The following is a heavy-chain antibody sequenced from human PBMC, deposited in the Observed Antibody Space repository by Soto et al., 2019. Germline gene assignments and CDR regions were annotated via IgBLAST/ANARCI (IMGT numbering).Heavy chain of an antibody. CDR3: ARVGAATRGFVGF. D-gene: IGHD2-15*01. CDR2: IIPICGTA. J-gene: IGHJ4*02. V-gene: IGHV1-69*01. CDR1: GGTFRSSA. Sequence: QVLMEQSGAEVRKPGSSVKVSCKASGGTFRSSAISWVRQAPGQGLEWMGRIIPICGTANYAQKFQGRVTITADESTSTAFMELRSLRSEDSGIYYCARVGAATRGFVGFWGPGTLVTVSS.